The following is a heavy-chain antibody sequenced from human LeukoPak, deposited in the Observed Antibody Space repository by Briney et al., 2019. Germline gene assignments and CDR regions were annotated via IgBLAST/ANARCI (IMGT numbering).Heavy chain of an antibody. CDR3: ARGGGLDV. CDR1: GFTFSSCW. Sequence: GGSLRLSCAASGFTFSSCWMNWARQAPGKGLEWVASINHNGNVNYYVDSVKGRFTISRDNAKNSLYLQMSNLRAEDTAVYFCARGGGLDVWGQGATVTVSS. D-gene: IGHD3-16*01. V-gene: IGHV3-7*03. J-gene: IGHJ6*02. CDR2: INHNGNVN.